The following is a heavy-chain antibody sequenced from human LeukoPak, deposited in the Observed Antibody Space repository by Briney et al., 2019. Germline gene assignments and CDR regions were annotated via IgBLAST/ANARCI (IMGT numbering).Heavy chain of an antibody. CDR2: IYYSGST. D-gene: IGHD4-17*01. CDR3: ASLLPDYAPNY. Sequence: SGTLSLTCAVSGGSISSSNWWSWVRQPPGKGLEWIGSIYYSGSTYYNPSLKSRVTISVDTSKNQFSLKLSSVTAADTAVYYCASLLPDYAPNYWGQGTLVTVSS. J-gene: IGHJ4*02. V-gene: IGHV4-4*02. CDR1: GGSISSSNW.